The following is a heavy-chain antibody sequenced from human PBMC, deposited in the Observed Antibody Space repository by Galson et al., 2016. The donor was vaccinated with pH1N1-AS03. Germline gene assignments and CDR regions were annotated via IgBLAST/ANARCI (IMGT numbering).Heavy chain of an antibody. D-gene: IGHD1-1*01. V-gene: IGHV3-23*01. CDR1: GFTFSDYA. Sequence: SLRLSCAASGFTFSDYAMGWVRQAPGKGLEWLAEISGTGGSPFYADSVKGRVTISRDNSMNTVYLQMTSLRAEDTAVYYCATNALKVRVDYRGQGTLVTVSS. J-gene: IGHJ4*02. CDR3: ATNALKVRVDY. CDR2: ISGTGGSP.